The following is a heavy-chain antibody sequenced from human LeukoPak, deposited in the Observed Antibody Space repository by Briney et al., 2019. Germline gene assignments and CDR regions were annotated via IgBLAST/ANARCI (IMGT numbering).Heavy chain of an antibody. CDR3: ARRRAATGTRPEYTFDI. J-gene: IGHJ3*02. D-gene: IGHD6-13*01. CDR1: GGSISSSGFY. V-gene: IGHV4-39*01. CDR2: IHSSGST. Sequence: NPSETLSLTCTVSGGSISSSGFYWGWIRQPPGKGLEWIGSIHSSGSTYYNPSLKSRVTISVDTSKSKFSLKLSSVTAADTAVYYCARRRAATGTRPEYTFDIWGQGTLVTVSS.